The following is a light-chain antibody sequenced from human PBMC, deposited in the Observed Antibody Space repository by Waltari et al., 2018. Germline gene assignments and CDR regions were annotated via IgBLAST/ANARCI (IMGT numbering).Light chain of an antibody. V-gene: IGLV8-61*01. CDR1: SGSLPRTSY. CDR2: KTN. CDR3: VIYMGSGIWV. Sequence: QTVVTQEPSLSVSPGETVTLTCALSSGSLPRTSYPSWYQQSPGQAPRTLVYKTNIRSSGVPDRFSGSVLGNKAALTITGAQADDESDYYCVIYMGSGIWVFGGGTKLTVL. J-gene: IGLJ3*02.